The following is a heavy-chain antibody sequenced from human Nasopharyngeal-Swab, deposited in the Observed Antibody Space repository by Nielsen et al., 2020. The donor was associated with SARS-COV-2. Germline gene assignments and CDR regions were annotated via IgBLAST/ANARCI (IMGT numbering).Heavy chain of an antibody. CDR3: ARAPNYILYYFDY. CDR2: IYYSGST. J-gene: IGHJ4*02. V-gene: IGHV4-61*01. CDR1: GGSVSSGSYY. Sequence: GSLRLSCTVSGGSVSSGSYYWSWIRQPPGKGLEWIGYIYYSGSTNYNPSLKSRVTISVDTSKNQFSLKLSSVTAADTAVYYCARAPNYILYYFDYWGQGTLVTVSS. D-gene: IGHD3-10*01.